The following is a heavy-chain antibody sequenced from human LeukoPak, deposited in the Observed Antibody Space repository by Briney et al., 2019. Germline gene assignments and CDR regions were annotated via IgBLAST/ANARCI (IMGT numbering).Heavy chain of an antibody. Sequence: ASVKVSCKASGGTYSSYAISWVRQAPGQGLEWMGRIIPIFGTANYAQKFQGRVTITTDESTSTAYMELSSLRSEDTAVYYCARDPLYDYDSSGPHAFDIWGQGTMVTVSS. D-gene: IGHD3-22*01. J-gene: IGHJ3*02. CDR1: GGTYSSYA. CDR2: IIPIFGTA. CDR3: ARDPLYDYDSSGPHAFDI. V-gene: IGHV1-69*05.